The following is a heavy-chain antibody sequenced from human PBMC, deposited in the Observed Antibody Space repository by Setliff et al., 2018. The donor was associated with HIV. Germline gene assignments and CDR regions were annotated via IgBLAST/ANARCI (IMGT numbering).Heavy chain of an antibody. CDR3: AREPSGSLDY. CDR1: GFIFSTYW. J-gene: IGHJ4*02. Sequence: PGGSLRLSCAASGFIFSTYWMSWVRQAPGKGLEWVASINHDGSEKYYVDSVKGRFTISRDNAKNSLHLQMNSLRAEDTAVYYCAREPSGSLDYWGQGTLVTVS. V-gene: IGHV3-7*03. CDR2: INHDGSEK. D-gene: IGHD6-19*01.